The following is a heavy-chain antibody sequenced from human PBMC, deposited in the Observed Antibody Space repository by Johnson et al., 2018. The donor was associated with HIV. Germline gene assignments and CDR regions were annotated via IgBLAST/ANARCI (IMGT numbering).Heavy chain of an antibody. D-gene: IGHD3-22*01. J-gene: IGHJ3*02. CDR3: ARDPSYDMAHTDGFDI. CDR2: ISYDGSNK. CDR1: GFTFSNAW. V-gene: IGHV3-30*03. Sequence: QVQLVESGGGLVKPGGSLRLSCAASGFTFSNAWMSLVRQAPGKGLEWVAVISYDGSNKYYADSVKGRFTISRDNSKDTLYLQMNSLRAEDTAVYYCARDPSYDMAHTDGFDIWGQGTLVTVSS.